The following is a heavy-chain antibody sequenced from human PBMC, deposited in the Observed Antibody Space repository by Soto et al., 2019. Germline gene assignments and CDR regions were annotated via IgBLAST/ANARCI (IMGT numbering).Heavy chain of an antibody. V-gene: IGHV4-59*01. J-gene: IGHJ4*02. CDR3: ARGGFLVGAFFDY. D-gene: IGHD1-26*01. CDR1: GGSISSYY. CDR2: IYYSGST. Sequence: LSLTCTVSGGSISSYYWSWIRQPPGKGLEWIGYIYYSGSTNYNPSLKSRVTISVDTSKNQFSLKLSSVTAADTAVYYCARGGFLVGAFFDYWGQGTLVTVSS.